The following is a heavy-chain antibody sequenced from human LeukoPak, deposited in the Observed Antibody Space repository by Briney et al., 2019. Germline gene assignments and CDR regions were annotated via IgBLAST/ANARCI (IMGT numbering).Heavy chain of an antibody. J-gene: IGHJ3*02. D-gene: IGHD3-16*01. CDR1: GLTFSSYY. Sequence: ASVKVSCKASGLTFSSYYIHWVRQAPGQGLQWMGIINPSGGNTSYAQMFQGRVTMIGDTSTSTVYMDLTSLTSEDTAVYYCARDSIYLGSGDTFDIWGQGTIVTVSS. CDR2: INPSGGNT. V-gene: IGHV1-46*01. CDR3: ARDSIYLGSGDTFDI.